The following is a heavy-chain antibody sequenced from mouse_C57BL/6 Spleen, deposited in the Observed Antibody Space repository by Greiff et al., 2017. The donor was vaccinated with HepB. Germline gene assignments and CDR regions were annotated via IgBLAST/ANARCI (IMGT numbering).Heavy chain of an antibody. Sequence: EVQLQQSGPELVKPGASVKISCKASGYTFTDYYMNWVKQSHGKSLEWIGDINPNNGGTSYNQKFKGKATLTVYKSSSTAYMELRSLTSEDSAVYYCASAYYSNYGAMDYWGQGTSVTVSS. CDR1: GYTFTDYY. J-gene: IGHJ4*01. CDR2: INPNNGGT. V-gene: IGHV1-26*01. D-gene: IGHD2-5*01. CDR3: ASAYYSNYGAMDY.